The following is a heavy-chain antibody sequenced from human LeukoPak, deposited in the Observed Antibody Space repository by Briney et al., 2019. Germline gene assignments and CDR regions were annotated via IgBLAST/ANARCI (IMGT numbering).Heavy chain of an antibody. J-gene: IGHJ4*02. V-gene: IGHV3-23*01. CDR1: GLTMSNYA. CDR3: AKGGIVVPAAIRGPRYYFDY. D-gene: IGHD2-2*01. Sequence: PGGSLRLSCAASGLTMSNYAMSWVRQAPGEGLEWVSAISGSGGSTYYADSVKGRFTISRDNSKNTLYLQMNSLRAEDTAVYYCAKGGIVVPAAIRGPRYYFDYWGQGTLVTVSS. CDR2: ISGSGGST.